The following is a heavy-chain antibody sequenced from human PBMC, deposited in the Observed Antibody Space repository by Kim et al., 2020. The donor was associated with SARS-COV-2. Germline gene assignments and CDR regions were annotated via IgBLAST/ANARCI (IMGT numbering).Heavy chain of an antibody. J-gene: IGHJ5*02. Sequence: GGSLRLSCAASGFTFSSYAMHWVRQAPGKGLEWVAVISYDGSNKYYADSVKGRFTISRDNSKNTLYLQMNSLRAEDTAVYYCARDEGRAEFDPWGQGTLVTVSS. V-gene: IGHV3-30-3*01. CDR2: ISYDGSNK. CDR3: ARDEGRAEFDP. CDR1: GFTFSSYA. D-gene: IGHD1-26*01.